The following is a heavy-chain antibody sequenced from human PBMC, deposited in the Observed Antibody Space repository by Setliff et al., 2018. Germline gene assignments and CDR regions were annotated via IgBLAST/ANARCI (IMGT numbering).Heavy chain of an antibody. CDR2: ITTYNGKT. Sequence: GASVKVSCKASGYIFTSYGITWVRQAPGQGLEWMGYITTYNGKTEYAEKVQGRVTMTTDTSSNTAYMELTSLRSDDTAVYFCARVAREYSSNWYGYYYYYYMDVWGKGTTVTVS. CDR3: ARVAREYSSNWYGYYYYYYMDV. CDR1: GYIFTSYG. J-gene: IGHJ6*03. V-gene: IGHV1-18*04. D-gene: IGHD6-13*01.